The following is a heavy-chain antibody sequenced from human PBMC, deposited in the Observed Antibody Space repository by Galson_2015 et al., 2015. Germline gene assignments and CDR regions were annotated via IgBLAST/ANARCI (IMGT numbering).Heavy chain of an antibody. CDR2: IWYDGSNK. J-gene: IGHJ4*02. D-gene: IGHD3-3*01. CDR3: ARETAAPYDFWSGYYGRPWSFDY. Sequence: SLRLSCAASGFTFSSYGMHWVRQAPGKGLEWVAVIWYDGSNKYYADSVKGRFTISRDNSKNTLYLQMNSLRAEDTAVYYCARETAAPYDFWSGYYGRPWSFDYWGQGTLVTVSS. CDR1: GFTFSSYG. V-gene: IGHV3-33*01.